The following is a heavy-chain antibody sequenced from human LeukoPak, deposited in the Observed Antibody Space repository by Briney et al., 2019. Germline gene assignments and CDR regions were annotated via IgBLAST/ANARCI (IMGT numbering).Heavy chain of an antibody. CDR3: ARVPFSDATNPWFDY. V-gene: IGHV4-39*07. CDR1: GGGFISSNSYY. J-gene: IGHJ4*02. D-gene: IGHD5-24*01. Sequence: PSETLSLTCTVFGGGFISSNSYYWGWIRQPPGKGLEWIGYIYHSGSTYYNPSLKSRVTISVDRSKNQFSLKLSSVTAADTAVYYCARVPFSDATNPWFDYWGQGTLVTVSS. CDR2: IYHSGST.